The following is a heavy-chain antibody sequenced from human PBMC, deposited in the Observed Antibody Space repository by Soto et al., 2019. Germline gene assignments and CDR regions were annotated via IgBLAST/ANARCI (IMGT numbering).Heavy chain of an antibody. J-gene: IGHJ4*02. V-gene: IGHV3-23*01. CDR3: AKDVTSITMIVVVITNYFDY. Sequence: GGSLRLSCAASGFTFSSYAMSWVRQAPGKGLEWVSAISGSGGSTYYADSVKGRFTISRDNSKNTLYLQMNSLRAEDTAVYYCAKDVTSITMIVVVITNYFDYWGQGTLVTVSS. D-gene: IGHD3-22*01. CDR2: ISGSGGST. CDR1: GFTFSSYA.